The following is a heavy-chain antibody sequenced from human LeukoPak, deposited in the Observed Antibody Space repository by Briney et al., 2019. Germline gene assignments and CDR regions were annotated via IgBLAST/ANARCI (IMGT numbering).Heavy chain of an antibody. Sequence: GGSLRLSCAASGFTFSSYAMSWVRQAPGKGLEWVSGISGSGGSTFYADSVKGRFTISRDNSKNTLYLQMNSLRAEDTAVYYCAKDKAIVGATSCDYWGQGTLVTVSS. J-gene: IGHJ4*02. CDR1: GFTFSSYA. CDR3: AKDKAIVGATSCDY. D-gene: IGHD1-26*01. V-gene: IGHV3-23*01. CDR2: ISGSGGST.